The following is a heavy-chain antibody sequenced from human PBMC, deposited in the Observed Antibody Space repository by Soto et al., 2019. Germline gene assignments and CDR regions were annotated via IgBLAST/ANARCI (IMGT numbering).Heavy chain of an antibody. CDR1: GGTITSGGYS. CDR3: ARTMTTSGWFDP. J-gene: IGHJ5*02. CDR2: IYHSGGT. V-gene: IGHV4-30-2*01. D-gene: IGHD4-17*01. Sequence: SETLSLTCAVSGGTITSGGYSWSWTRQPPGKGLEWIGYIYHSGGTYYNPSLKSRVTLSIDTTKKQFSLKLKSVTAADTAVYFCARTMTTSGWFDPWGQGTLVTVSS.